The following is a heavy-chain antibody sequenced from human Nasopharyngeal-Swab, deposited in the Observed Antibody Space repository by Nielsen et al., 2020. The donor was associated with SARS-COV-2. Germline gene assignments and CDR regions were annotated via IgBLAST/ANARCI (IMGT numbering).Heavy chain of an antibody. CDR3: ARVYYYYYYMDV. V-gene: IGHV4-30-4*01. CDR1: GGSSSRGDYE. J-gene: IGHJ6*03. CDR2: IYYSGST. Sequence: SGTLSLTCTVSGGSSSRGDYEWRRIRRPPGKGLEWVGYIYYSGSTYYNPSLKSRVTISVDTSKNQFSLKLSSVTAADTAVYYCARVYYYYYYMDVWGKGTTVTVSS.